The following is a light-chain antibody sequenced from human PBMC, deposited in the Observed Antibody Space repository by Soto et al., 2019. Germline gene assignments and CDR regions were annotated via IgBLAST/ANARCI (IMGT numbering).Light chain of an antibody. Sequence: QSVLTQPPSASGTPGQRVTISCSGSSSNIGTYTVNWYQQFPGTAPKLLIYNNDQRPSGVPDRFSGFKYGTAASLAISGLQCEDEAEYYCAAWDDSLSGLYVFGTGTKVTVL. V-gene: IGLV1-44*01. CDR3: AAWDDSLSGLYV. CDR2: NND. CDR1: SSNIGTYT. J-gene: IGLJ1*01.